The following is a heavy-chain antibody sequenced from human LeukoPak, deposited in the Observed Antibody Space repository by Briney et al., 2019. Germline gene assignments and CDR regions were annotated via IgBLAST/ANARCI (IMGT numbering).Heavy chain of an antibody. CDR1: GFTLSSYS. Sequence: SGGSLRLSCAVSGFTLSSYSMNWVRQAPGKGLEWVSSISSSSSHIYYADLVKGRFTISRDNAKNSLYLQMNSLRAEDTAVYYCANTILTGALWGQGTLVTVSS. J-gene: IGHJ4*02. D-gene: IGHD2-2*02. CDR3: ANTILTGAL. V-gene: IGHV3-21*01. CDR2: ISSSSSHI.